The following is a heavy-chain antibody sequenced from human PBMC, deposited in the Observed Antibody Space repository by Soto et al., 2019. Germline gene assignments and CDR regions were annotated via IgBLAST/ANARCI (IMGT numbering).Heavy chain of an antibody. Sequence: SETLSLTCTVSGGSISSYYWSWIRQPPGKGLEWIGYIYYSGSTNYNPSLKSRVTISVDTSKNQFSLKLSSVTAADTAVYYCAGVVFGVVSRFRYYYLDVWGKGTTVTVSS. CDR1: GGSISSYY. V-gene: IGHV4-59*01. CDR2: IYYSGST. D-gene: IGHD3-3*01. CDR3: AGVVFGVVSRFRYYYLDV. J-gene: IGHJ6*03.